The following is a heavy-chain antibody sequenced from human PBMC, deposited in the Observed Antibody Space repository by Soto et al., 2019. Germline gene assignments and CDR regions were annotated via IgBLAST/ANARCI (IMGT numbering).Heavy chain of an antibody. V-gene: IGHV3-30*18. CDR2: ISYDGSNN. J-gene: IGHJ4*02. D-gene: IGHD3-16*01. CDR3: AKDSPPPMITFGGIDY. CDR1: GFTFSSYG. Sequence: GGSLRLSCAASGFTFSSYGMHWVRQAPGKGLEWVAVISYDGSNNYYADSVKGGFTISRDNSKNTLYLQMNSLRAEDTAVYYCAKDSPPPMITFGGIDYWGQGTLVTVSS.